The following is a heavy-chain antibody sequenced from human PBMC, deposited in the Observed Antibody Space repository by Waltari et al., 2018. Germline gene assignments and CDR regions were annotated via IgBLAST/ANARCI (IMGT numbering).Heavy chain of an antibody. D-gene: IGHD3-9*01. CDR1: GYTFTSYA. J-gene: IGHJ3*02. Sequence: QVQLVQSGAEVKKPGASVKVSCKASGYTFTSYAMHWVRQAPGQRLGWMGWINAGNGNTKNSQKFQGRVTITRDTSASTAYMELSSLRSEDTAVYYCASPNQNYDILTGYYKGAFDIWGQGTMVTVSS. CDR3: ASPNQNYDILTGYYKGAFDI. CDR2: INAGNGNT. V-gene: IGHV1-3*01.